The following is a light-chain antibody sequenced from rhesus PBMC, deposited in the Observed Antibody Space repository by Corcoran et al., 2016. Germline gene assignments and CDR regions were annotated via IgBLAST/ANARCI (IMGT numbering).Light chain of an antibody. CDR1: QSVSSY. J-gene: IGKJ2*01. CDR2: GAS. V-gene: IGKV3S9*01. Sequence: EIVMTQSPATLSLSPGERATLSCRASQSVSSYVAWYQQKTEQAPRLLIYGASSRATGIPDRFSGSGSVTDLTVIISSLKPEDVGVYCCQQYNNWNSFGQGTKVEIK. CDR3: QQYNNWNS.